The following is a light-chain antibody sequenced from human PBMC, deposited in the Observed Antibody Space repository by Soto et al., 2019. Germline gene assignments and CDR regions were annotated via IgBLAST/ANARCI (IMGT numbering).Light chain of an antibody. V-gene: IGKV1-39*01. CDR2: SAS. CDR1: QYISNY. CDR3: QSTYILPWP. J-gene: IGKJ1*01. Sequence: IQMTQPPPSLSTYFEDIVAMTCLTSQYISNYLNWYQHKVGKAPQLLIYSASTLQMGVPSRFSGSASGTEFTLTISSLQPDDYASYYCQSTYILPWPFGQVTIADIK.